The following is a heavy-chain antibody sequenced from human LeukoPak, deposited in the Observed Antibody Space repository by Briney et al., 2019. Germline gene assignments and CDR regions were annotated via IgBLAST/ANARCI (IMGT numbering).Heavy chain of an antibody. J-gene: IGHJ6*02. D-gene: IGHD6-13*01. V-gene: IGHV4-4*07. CDR2: IYTSGST. CDR3: ARDGAAAGAYYYGMDV. CDR1: GGSISSCY. Sequence: SETLSLTCTVSGGSISSCYWSWIRQPAGKGLEWIGRIYTSGSTNYNPSLKSRVTMSVDTSKNQFSLKLSSVTAADTAVYYCARDGAAAGAYYYGMDVWGQGTTVTVSS.